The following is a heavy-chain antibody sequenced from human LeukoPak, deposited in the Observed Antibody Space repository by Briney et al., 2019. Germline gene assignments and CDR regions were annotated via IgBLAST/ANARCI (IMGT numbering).Heavy chain of an antibody. D-gene: IGHD2-15*01. V-gene: IGHV4-4*07. CDR1: GGSISRHY. CDR2: IYTSGST. CDR3: ARILVVVAVAAILVDYFDY. J-gene: IGHJ4*02. Sequence: SETLSLTCTVSGGSISRHYWSWIRQPAGKGLEWIGRIYTSGSTNYNPSLKSRVTMSVDTSKNQFSLKLSSVTAADTAVYYCARILVVVAVAAILVDYFDYWGQGTLVTVSS.